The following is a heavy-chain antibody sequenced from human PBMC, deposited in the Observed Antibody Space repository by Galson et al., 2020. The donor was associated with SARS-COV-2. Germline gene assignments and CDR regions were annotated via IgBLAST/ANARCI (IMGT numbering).Heavy chain of an antibody. CDR1: GGSISSYY. J-gene: IGHJ4*02. D-gene: IGHD3-9*01. V-gene: IGHV4-59*01. CDR3: ARYHFDWLLYRYYFDY. CDR2: IYYSGST. Sequence: SETLSLTCTVSGGSISSYYWSWIRQPPGKGLEWIGYIYYSGSTNYNPSPKSRVTISVDTSKNQFSLKLSSVTAADTAVYYCARYHFDWLLYRYYFDYWGQGTLVTVSS.